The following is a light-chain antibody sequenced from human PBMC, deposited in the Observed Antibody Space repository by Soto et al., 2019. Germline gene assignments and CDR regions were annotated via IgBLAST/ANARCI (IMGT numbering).Light chain of an antibody. CDR1: QSVSSN. Sequence: IVMTQSPATLSVSPGERATLSCRASQSVSSNLAWYQQKPDQAPRLLIYDACNRATGIPARFSGSGSGTDFTLTISSLEPEDFVVYYCQQRSNWPITFGQGTRLEI. V-gene: IGKV3-11*01. CDR2: DAC. CDR3: QQRSNWPIT. J-gene: IGKJ5*01.